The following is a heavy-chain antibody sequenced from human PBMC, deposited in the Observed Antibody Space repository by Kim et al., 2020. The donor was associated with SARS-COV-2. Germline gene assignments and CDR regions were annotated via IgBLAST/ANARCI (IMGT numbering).Heavy chain of an antibody. V-gene: IGHV3-30*03. CDR2: ISYDGSNK. J-gene: IGHJ4*02. CDR3: ASKHMVRGGFY. Sequence: GGSLRLSCAASGFTFSSYGMHWVRQAPGKGLEWVAVISYDGSNKYYADSVKGRFTISRDNSKNTLYLQMNSLRAEDTAVYYCASKHMVRGGFYWGQGTLVTVSS. CDR1: GFTFSSYG. D-gene: IGHD3-10*01.